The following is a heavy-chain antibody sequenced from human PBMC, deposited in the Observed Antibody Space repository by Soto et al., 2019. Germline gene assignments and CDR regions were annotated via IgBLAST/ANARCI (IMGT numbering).Heavy chain of an antibody. CDR3: AKYYYGSGTFPKGWFDP. Sequence: LSLTCAVYGGSFSDYSWSWIRQPPGKGLAWIGEISHSGRTTYYNPSLKSRVNISIDTSKNQLSLKLSSVTAADTAVYYCAKYYYGSGTFPKGWFDPWGQGTLVTVSS. D-gene: IGHD3-10*01. V-gene: IGHV4-34*09. CDR1: GGSFSDYS. J-gene: IGHJ5*02. CDR2: ISHSGRTT.